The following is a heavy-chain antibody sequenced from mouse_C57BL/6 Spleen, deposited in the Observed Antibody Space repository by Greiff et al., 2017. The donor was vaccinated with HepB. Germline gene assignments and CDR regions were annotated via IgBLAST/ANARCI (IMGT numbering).Heavy chain of an antibody. Sequence: EVQRVESGGGLVKPGGSLKLSCAASGFTFSDYGMHWVRQAPEKGLEWVAYISSGSSTIYYADTVKGRFTISRDNAKNTLFLQMTSLRSEDTAMYYCAKQYDGYYRAMDYWGQGTSVTVSS. CDR3: AKQYDGYYRAMDY. D-gene: IGHD2-3*01. CDR2: ISSGSSTI. V-gene: IGHV5-17*01. J-gene: IGHJ4*01. CDR1: GFTFSDYG.